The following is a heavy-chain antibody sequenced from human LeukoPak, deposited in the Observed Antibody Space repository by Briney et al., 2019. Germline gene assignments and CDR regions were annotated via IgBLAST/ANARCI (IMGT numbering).Heavy chain of an antibody. D-gene: IGHD3-10*01. CDR3: ARESSGQGLWYLDL. J-gene: IGHJ2*01. V-gene: IGHV3-74*01. CDR2: VSNDGSIT. Sequence: GGSLRLSCAASGFTFSNYWMHWVRQGPGKGLVWVSRVSNDGSITTYADTVKGRFTMSRDNAKDTLYLQMNSLRAEDTAVYFCARESSGQGLWYLDLWGRGTPVTVSS. CDR1: GFTFSNYW.